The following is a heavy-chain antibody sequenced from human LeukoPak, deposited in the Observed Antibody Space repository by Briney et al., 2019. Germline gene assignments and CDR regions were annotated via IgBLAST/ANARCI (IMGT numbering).Heavy chain of an antibody. D-gene: IGHD6-13*01. J-gene: IGHJ6*02. Sequence: ASVKVSCKASGYTFIDYYVHWVRRAPGQGLEWMGRINPNSGGRNSAQKFQGRVTMTRDTSISTAYMELRSLRSDDTAIYYCARVRSIPYSSSWYEDYHSGMDVWGQGTTVTVSS. CDR2: INPNSGGR. CDR1: GYTFIDYY. V-gene: IGHV1-2*06. CDR3: ARVRSIPYSSSWYEDYHSGMDV.